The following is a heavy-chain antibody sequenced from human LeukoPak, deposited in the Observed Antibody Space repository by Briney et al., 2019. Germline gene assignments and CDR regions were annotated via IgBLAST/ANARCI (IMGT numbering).Heavy chain of an antibody. CDR1: GGSISSSSYY. Sequence: PSETLSLTCTVSGGSISSSSYYRGWIRQPPGKGLEWIGSIYYSGSTYYNPSLKSRVTISVDTSKNQFSLKLSSVTAADTAVYFCAGDYRDAFDIWGQGTLVTVSS. CDR2: IYYSGST. D-gene: IGHD4-17*01. V-gene: IGHV4-39*07. CDR3: AGDYRDAFDI. J-gene: IGHJ3*02.